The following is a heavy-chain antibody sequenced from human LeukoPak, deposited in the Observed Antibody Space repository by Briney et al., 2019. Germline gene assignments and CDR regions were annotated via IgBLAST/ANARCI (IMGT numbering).Heavy chain of an antibody. Sequence: ASVKVSCKASGGTFSSYGISWVRQAPGQGLEWMGWISAYNGNTNYAQKLQGRVTMTTDTSTSTAYMELRSLRSDDTAVYYCATDNYYDSSGHDYWGQGTLVTVSS. CDR3: ATDNYYDSSGHDY. J-gene: IGHJ4*02. CDR1: GGTFSSYG. D-gene: IGHD3-22*01. V-gene: IGHV1-18*01. CDR2: ISAYNGNT.